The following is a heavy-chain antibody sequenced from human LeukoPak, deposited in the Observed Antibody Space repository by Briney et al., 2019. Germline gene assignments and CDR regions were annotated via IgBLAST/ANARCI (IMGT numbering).Heavy chain of an antibody. CDR2: ISGSGTNI. Sequence: GGSLGLSCAASGFTFSDYHMSWIRQAPGKGLEWISYISGSGTNIYYADSVRGRFTISRDNAKNSLYLQMNGLRAEDTAVYYCARTGDRGGFDYWGQGTLVTVSS. CDR1: GFTFSDYH. D-gene: IGHD7-27*01. J-gene: IGHJ4*02. V-gene: IGHV3-11*01. CDR3: ARTGDRGGFDY.